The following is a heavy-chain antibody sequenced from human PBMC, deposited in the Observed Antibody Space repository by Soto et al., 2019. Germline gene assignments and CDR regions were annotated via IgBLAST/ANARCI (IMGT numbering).Heavy chain of an antibody. CDR2: INAGNGNT. CDR3: AREGRQWLAPKLYDY. V-gene: IGHV1-3*01. CDR1: GYTFTSYA. D-gene: IGHD6-19*01. J-gene: IGHJ4*02. Sequence: QVQLVQSGAEGKKPGASVKVSCKASGYTFTSYAMHWVRQAPGQRLEWMGWINAGNGNTKYSQKFQGRVTITRDTSASTAYMELSSLRSEDTAVYYCAREGRQWLAPKLYDYWGQGTMVTVSS.